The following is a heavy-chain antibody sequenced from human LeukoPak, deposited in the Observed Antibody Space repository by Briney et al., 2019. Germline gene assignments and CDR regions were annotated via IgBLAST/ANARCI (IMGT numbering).Heavy chain of an antibody. CDR1: GFTFSSYA. D-gene: IGHD5-18*01. CDR3: AKPSMVTPNYYYYYGMDV. V-gene: IGHV3-23*01. J-gene: IGHJ6*02. CDR2: ISGSGGST. Sequence: GGSLRLSCAASGFTFSSYAMSWVRQAPGKGLEWVSAISGSGGSTYYADSVKGRFTISRDNSKNTLYLQMNSLRAEDTAVYYCAKPSMVTPNYYYYYGMDVWGQGTTVTVSS.